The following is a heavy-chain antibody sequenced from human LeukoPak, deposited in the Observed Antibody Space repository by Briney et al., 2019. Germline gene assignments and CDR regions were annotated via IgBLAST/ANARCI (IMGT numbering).Heavy chain of an antibody. V-gene: IGHV3-23*01. CDR1: GFTFSSYA. J-gene: IGHJ4*02. D-gene: IGHD3-22*01. Sequence: GGSLRLSCAASGFTFSSYAMSWVRQAPGKGLEWVSAISGSGGSTYYADSVKGRFTISRDNSKNTLYLQMNSLRAEDTAVYYCAKDRQRYYDSSVSFDYWGQGTLVTVSS. CDR3: AKDRQRYYDSSVSFDY. CDR2: ISGSGGST.